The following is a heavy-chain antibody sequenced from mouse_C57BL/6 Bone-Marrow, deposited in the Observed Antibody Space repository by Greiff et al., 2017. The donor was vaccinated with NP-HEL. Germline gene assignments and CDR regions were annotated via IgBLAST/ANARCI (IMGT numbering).Heavy chain of an antibody. CDR1: GYAFSSYW. V-gene: IGHV1-80*01. CDR2: IYPGDGDT. J-gene: IGHJ2*01. Sequence: QVQLQQSGAELVKPGASVKISCKASGYAFSSYWMNWVKQRPGKGLEWIGQIYPGDGDTNYNGKFKGKATLTADKSSSTAYVQLSSLTAEDSAVYFCARYYCSSYYFDYWGQGTTLTVSS. CDR3: ARYYCSSYYFDY. D-gene: IGHD1-1*01.